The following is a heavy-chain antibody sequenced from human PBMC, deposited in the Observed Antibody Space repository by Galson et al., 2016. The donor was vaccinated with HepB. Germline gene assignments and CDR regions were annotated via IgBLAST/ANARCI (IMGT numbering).Heavy chain of an antibody. D-gene: IGHD4-23*01. CDR3: ARDLGDYGGDSFDY. V-gene: IGHV4-61*01. CDR2: IYYSGST. CDR1: GGSISSGSYY. Sequence: LSLTCTVSGGSISSGSYYWTWIRQPPGKGLEWIGYIYYSGSTNYNPSLKSRVTISVDTSKNQFSLKLSSVTAADTAVYYCARDLGDYGGDSFDYWGQGTLVTVSS. J-gene: IGHJ4*02.